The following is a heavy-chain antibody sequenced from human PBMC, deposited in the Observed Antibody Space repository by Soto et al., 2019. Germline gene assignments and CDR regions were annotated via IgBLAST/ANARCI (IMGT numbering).Heavy chain of an antibody. D-gene: IGHD6-13*01. CDR2: VANDGSNQ. V-gene: IGHV3-30*03. Sequence: QVQLVESGGGVVQPGRSLRLSCAASGFTFSSYGMQWVRQSPGEGPEWVAIVANDGSNQYYAESVKGRFTISRDNSQTTVFLEMDSLRPEDTAVYYCARSSGGSRWYHPDYRGQGTLVTVS. J-gene: IGHJ4*02. CDR1: GFTFSSYG. CDR3: ARSSGGSRWYHPDY.